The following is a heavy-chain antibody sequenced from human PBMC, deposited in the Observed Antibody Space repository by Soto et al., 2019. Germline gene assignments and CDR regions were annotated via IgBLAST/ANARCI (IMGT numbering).Heavy chain of an antibody. D-gene: IGHD3-10*01. V-gene: IGHV4-39*01. J-gene: IGHJ4*02. CDR2: IYYSGST. Sequence: QLQLQESGPGLVKPSETLSLTCTVSGGSISRSSYYWGWIRQPPGKGLEWIGSIYYSGSTYYNPSLKSRVTISVDTSKNQFSLKLSSVTAADTAVYYCASPDYYGSESYDYWGQGTLVTVSS. CDR1: GGSISRSSYY. CDR3: ASPDYYGSESYDY.